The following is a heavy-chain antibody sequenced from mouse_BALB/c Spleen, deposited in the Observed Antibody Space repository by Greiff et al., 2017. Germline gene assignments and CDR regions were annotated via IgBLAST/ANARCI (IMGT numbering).Heavy chain of an antibody. V-gene: IGHV5-6*01. CDR1: GFTFSSYD. CDR2: ISRCCSYT. J-gene: IGHJ2*01. Sequence: EVQLVQSGGDLVKPGGSLKISCAASGFTFSSYDMYWVRQTPDKRLEWVATISRCCSYTYYSDSVKGRFTITMDNAKITLYLQFSSLKSEDTAMSYYASVFITVVVEPYDFDYWGQGTTLTVSS. D-gene: IGHD1-1*01. CDR3: ASVFITVVVEPYDFDY.